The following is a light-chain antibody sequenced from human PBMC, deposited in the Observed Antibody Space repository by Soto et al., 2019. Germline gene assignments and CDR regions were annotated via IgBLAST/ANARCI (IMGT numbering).Light chain of an antibody. CDR3: ASYAGANRAV. V-gene: IGLV2-8*01. CDR2: DVS. J-gene: IGLJ3*02. Sequence: QSALTKPPSASGSPGQSVTISCTGSSSDVGNYNYVSWYQQYPGKAPKLMIYDVSGRPSGVPDRFSGSKSGTTASLTVSGLQPEDEAEYYCASYAGANRAVFGGGTKLTVL. CDR1: SSDVGNYNY.